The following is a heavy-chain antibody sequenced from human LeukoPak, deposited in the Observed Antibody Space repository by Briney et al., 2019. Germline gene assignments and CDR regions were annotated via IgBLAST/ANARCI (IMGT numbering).Heavy chain of an antibody. D-gene: IGHD6-19*01. Sequence: GGSLRLSCAASGFTFSSYSMNWVRQAPGKGLEWVSSISSSSSYIYYADSVKGRFTISRDNAKNSLYLQMNSLRAEDKAVYYCARAQGIAVAGTVYWGQGTLVTVS. CDR2: ISSSSSYI. CDR3: ARAQGIAVAGTVY. CDR1: GFTFSSYS. J-gene: IGHJ4*02. V-gene: IGHV3-21*01.